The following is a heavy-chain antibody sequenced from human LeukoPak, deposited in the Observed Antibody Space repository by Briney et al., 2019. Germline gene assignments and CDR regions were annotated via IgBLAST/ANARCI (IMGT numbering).Heavy chain of an antibody. D-gene: IGHD3-22*01. CDR1: GYTFTSYD. CDR3: AITGYDSRFYYYMDV. Sequence: ASVKVSCKASGYTFTSYDINWVRQATGQGLEWMGWMNPNSGNTGYAQKFQGKDTMTRNTSISTAYMELSSLRSEDTAVYYCAITGYDSRFYYYMDVWGKGTTVTVSS. J-gene: IGHJ6*03. CDR2: MNPNSGNT. V-gene: IGHV1-8*01.